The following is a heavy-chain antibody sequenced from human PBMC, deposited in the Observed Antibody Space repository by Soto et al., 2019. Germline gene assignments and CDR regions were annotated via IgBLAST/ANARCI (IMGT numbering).Heavy chain of an antibody. V-gene: IGHV3-33*01. Sequence: GGSLRLSCAASGFTFSSYGMHWVRQAPGKGLEWVAVIWYDGSNKYYADSVKGRFTISRDNSKNTLYLQMNSLRAEDTAVYYRARGSIAVAGYYYYYGMDVWGQGTTVTVSS. CDR3: ARGSIAVAGYYYYYGMDV. CDR2: IWYDGSNK. D-gene: IGHD6-19*01. J-gene: IGHJ6*02. CDR1: GFTFSSYG.